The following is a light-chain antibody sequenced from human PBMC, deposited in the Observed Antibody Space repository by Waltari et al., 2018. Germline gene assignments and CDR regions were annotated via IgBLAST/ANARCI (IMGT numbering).Light chain of an antibody. CDR2: GDS. CDR3: QVWDSTSIYI. CDR1: NIGSKS. Sequence: SYELTQPPSVSVSPGQTARITCGGDNIGSKSVQWYQQKPPQAPVLVISGDSERPSGIPERFSCSNSGNLATLTISGVEAEDEADYYCQVWDSTSIYIFGGGTRLTVL. J-gene: IGLJ2*01. V-gene: IGLV3-21*02.